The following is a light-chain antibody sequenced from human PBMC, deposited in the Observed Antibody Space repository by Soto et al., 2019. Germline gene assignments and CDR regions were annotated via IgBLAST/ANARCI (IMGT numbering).Light chain of an antibody. CDR2: RAS. V-gene: IGKV3-15*01. Sequence: IVMTQSPATRSLSPGERATLSWGASQSVSSSLAWYQQKPGQAPRLLIYRASTRATGISARFSGSGSGTEFTLTISSLQSEDFAVYDCQQYNNWLWTFGQGTKVDIK. J-gene: IGKJ1*01. CDR3: QQYNNWLWT. CDR1: QSVSSS.